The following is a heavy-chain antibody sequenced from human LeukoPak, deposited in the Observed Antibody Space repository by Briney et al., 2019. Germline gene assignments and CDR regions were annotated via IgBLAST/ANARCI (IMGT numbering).Heavy chain of an antibody. J-gene: IGHJ4*02. D-gene: IGHD6-13*01. Sequence: GGSLRLSCAASGFTFTNAWMSWVRQAPGKGLEWVGRIKSKTDGGTTDYAAPVKGRFTISRDDSKNTLYLQMNSLKTEDTAVYYCTVSGYSSSWYAFGYWGQKTLVTVSS. V-gene: IGHV3-15*01. CDR3: TVSGYSSSWYAFGY. CDR1: GFTFTNAW. CDR2: IKSKTDGGTT.